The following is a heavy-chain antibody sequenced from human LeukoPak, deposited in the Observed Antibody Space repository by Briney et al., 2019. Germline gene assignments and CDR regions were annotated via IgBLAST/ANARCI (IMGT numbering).Heavy chain of an antibody. CDR3: ARLRALSGHRGAFDI. D-gene: IGHD5/OR15-5a*01. CDR2: VYYTRNA. CDR1: GDSISNHIYY. V-gene: IGHV4-39*01. Sequence: PSETLSLTCAVSGDSISNHIYYWDWIRQTPGKGLEWIGAVYYTRNAYYNPSLKSRVTISVDTSDNRFSLHLSSVNAADTAIYYCARLRALSGHRGAFDIWGQGTLVTLSS. J-gene: IGHJ3*02.